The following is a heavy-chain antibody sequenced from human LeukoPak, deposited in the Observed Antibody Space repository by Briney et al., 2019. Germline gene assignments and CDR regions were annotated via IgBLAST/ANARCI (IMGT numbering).Heavy chain of an antibody. CDR2: IYYSGST. Sequence: PSETLSLTCTVSGGSISSYYWSWIRQPPGKGLEWIGYIYYSGSTNYNPSLKSRVTISVDTSKNQFSLNLSSVTAADTAVYYCARDAAIAATGAFRNWGQGTLVTVSS. D-gene: IGHD6-25*01. CDR3: ARDAAIAATGAFRN. CDR1: GGSISSYY. J-gene: IGHJ4*02. V-gene: IGHV4-59*01.